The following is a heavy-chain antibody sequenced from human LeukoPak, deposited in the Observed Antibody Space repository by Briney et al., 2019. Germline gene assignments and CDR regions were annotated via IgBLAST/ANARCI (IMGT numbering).Heavy chain of an antibody. Sequence: SETLSLTCTVSGGSISSGSYYWSWIRQPAGKGLEWIGRIYTSGSTNYNPSLKSRVTISVDTSKNQFSLKLSSVTAADTAVYYCARRGTMVRGVLQTWGQGTLVTVSS. D-gene: IGHD3-10*01. CDR3: ARRGTMVRGVLQT. J-gene: IGHJ5*02. CDR1: GGSISSGSYY. V-gene: IGHV4-61*02. CDR2: IYTSGST.